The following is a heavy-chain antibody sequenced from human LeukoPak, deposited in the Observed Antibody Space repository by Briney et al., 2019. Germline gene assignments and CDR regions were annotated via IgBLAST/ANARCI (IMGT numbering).Heavy chain of an antibody. Sequence: SGGSLRLSCAASGFTVSSNYMSWFRQAPGKGLEWVSVIYSGGSTYYADSVKGRFTISRDNSKNTLYLQMNSLRAEDTAVYYCARGVATIDPFDYWGQGTLVTVSS. CDR2: IYSGGST. D-gene: IGHD5-12*01. V-gene: IGHV3-66*01. CDR3: ARGVATIDPFDY. J-gene: IGHJ4*02. CDR1: GFTVSSNY.